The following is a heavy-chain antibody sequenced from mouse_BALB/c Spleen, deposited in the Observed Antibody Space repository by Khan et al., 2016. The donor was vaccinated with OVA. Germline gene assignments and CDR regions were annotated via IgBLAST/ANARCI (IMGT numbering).Heavy chain of an antibody. J-gene: IGHJ4*01. CDR2: INYSGST. CDR3: ARDGSRYNYAMDY. CDR1: GYSITSDYA. D-gene: IGHD2-3*01. Sequence: EVKVEESGPGLVKPSQSLSLTCTVTGYSITSDYAWNWIRQFPGNKLEWRGYINYSGSTNYNPALKSRISITRATSKNPFFLQLNSVTTSDTATYYCARDGSRYNYAMDYWGQGTSVTVSS. V-gene: IGHV3-2*02.